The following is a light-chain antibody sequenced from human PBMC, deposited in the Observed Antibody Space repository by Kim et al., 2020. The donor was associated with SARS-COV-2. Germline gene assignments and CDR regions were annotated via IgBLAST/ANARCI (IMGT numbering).Light chain of an antibody. CDR2: LNS. V-gene: IGLV1-40*01. CDR3: QSYDNSLSGWV. Sequence: QRVTTSCTGSSSNIGAGYYVHWYHHLPGTAPKLLIYLNSNRPSGVPDRFSGSKSGTSVSLAITGLQAEDEADYYYQSYDNSLSGWVFGGGTKVTVL. CDR1: SSNIGAGYY. J-gene: IGLJ3*02.